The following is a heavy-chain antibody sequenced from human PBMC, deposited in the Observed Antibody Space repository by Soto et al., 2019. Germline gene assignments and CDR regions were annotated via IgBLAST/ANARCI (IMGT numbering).Heavy chain of an antibody. V-gene: IGHV3-30*18. Sequence: QVQLVESGGGVVQPGRSLRLSCAASGFTFSSYGMHWVRQAPGKGLEWVAVISYDGSNKYYADSVKGRFTISRDNSKNTLYLQMNSLRAEDTAVYYCAKTTGPHGDYHTIGYWGQGTLVTVSS. CDR3: AKTTGPHGDYHTIGY. D-gene: IGHD4-17*01. CDR1: GFTFSSYG. J-gene: IGHJ4*02. CDR2: ISYDGSNK.